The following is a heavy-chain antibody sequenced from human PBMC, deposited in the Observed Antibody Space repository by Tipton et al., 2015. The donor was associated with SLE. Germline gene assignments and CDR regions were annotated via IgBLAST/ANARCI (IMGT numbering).Heavy chain of an antibody. Sequence: TLSLTYTVSGYSISSGFYWGWIRQPPGKGLEWIGNIYHSGSTFYNPSLKSRVTISVDTSKNQFSLKLSSVTAADTAVYYCARTTPEYSSSGGLDYWGQGTLVTVSS. CDR1: GYSISSGFY. D-gene: IGHD6-6*01. CDR3: ARTTPEYSSSGGLDY. CDR2: IYHSGST. J-gene: IGHJ4*02. V-gene: IGHV4-38-2*02.